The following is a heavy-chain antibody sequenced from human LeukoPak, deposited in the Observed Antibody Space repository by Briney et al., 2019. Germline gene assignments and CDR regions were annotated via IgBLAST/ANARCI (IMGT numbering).Heavy chain of an antibody. J-gene: IGHJ4*02. CDR3: ARWDSGSYRGFDY. D-gene: IGHD1-26*01. Sequence: SVKVSCKASGGTFSSYAISWVRQAPGQGLEWMGGIIPIFGTANYAQKFQGRVTITADKSTSTAYMELSSLRSEDTAVYYCARWDSGSYRGFDYWGQGTLVTVSS. CDR2: IIPIFGTA. CDR1: GGTFSSYA. V-gene: IGHV1-69*06.